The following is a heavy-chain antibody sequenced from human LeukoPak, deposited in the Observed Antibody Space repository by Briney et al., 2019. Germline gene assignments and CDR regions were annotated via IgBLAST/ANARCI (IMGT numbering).Heavy chain of an antibody. CDR1: GYTFTNYD. CDR2: MSPGSGYT. CDR3: ARGIEAGVDY. V-gene: IGHV1-8*02. J-gene: IGHJ4*02. D-gene: IGHD6-25*01. Sequence: ASVKVSCKTSGYTFTNYDINWVRQATGQGLEWLGWMSPGSGYTGYAQKFQGRVTMTRDISITTAYVELSSPGSEDTAVYYCARGIEAGVDYWGQGTLVTVPS.